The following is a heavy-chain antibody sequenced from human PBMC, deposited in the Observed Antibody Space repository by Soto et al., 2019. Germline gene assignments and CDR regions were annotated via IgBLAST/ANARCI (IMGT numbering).Heavy chain of an antibody. CDR1: GFTFSSYW. CDR3: VRTSLVVAAATREDY. J-gene: IGHJ4*02. V-gene: IGHV3-74*01. CDR2: INSDGSST. D-gene: IGHD2-15*01. Sequence: EVQLVESGGGLVQPGGSLRLSCAASGFTFSSYWMHWVRQAPGKGLVWVSRINSDGSSTSYADSVKGRFTISRDNAKNRVDMQMNSLRAEDTAVYYCVRTSLVVAAATREDYWGQGTLVTVSS.